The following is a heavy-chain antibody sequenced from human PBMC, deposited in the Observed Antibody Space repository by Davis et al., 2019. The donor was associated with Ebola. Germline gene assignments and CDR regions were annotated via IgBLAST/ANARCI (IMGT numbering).Heavy chain of an antibody. Sequence: SVKVSCKASGGTFSSYAISWVRQAPGQGLEWMGGIIPIFGTANYEQQFQGRVTITADESTSTAYMELSSLRSEDTAVYYCASAYCSSTSCYLRDWGQGTLVTVSS. D-gene: IGHD2-2*01. CDR2: IIPIFGTA. CDR1: GGTFSSYA. V-gene: IGHV1-69*13. J-gene: IGHJ4*02. CDR3: ASAYCSSTSCYLRD.